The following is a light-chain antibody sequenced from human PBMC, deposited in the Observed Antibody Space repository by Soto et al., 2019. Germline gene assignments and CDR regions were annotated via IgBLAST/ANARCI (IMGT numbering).Light chain of an antibody. CDR2: GAS. Sequence: EIVLTQSPGTVSLSPGERATLSCRASQSVGSRLAWYQQKPGQAPRLLISGASSRATGIPDRFSGSGSATDFTLTISRLEPEDFALYYCQQYGSSPITFGQGTRLEIK. CDR3: QQYGSSPIT. J-gene: IGKJ5*01. CDR1: QSVGSR. V-gene: IGKV3-20*01.